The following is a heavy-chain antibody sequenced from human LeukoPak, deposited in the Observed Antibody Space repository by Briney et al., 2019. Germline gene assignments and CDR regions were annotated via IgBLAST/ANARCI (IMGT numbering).Heavy chain of an antibody. CDR3: ARDRGSGYNWFDP. CDR1: GGTFSSYA. V-gene: IGHV1-69*13. Sequence: ASVKVSCKASGGTFSSYAISWVRQAPGQGLEWMGGIIPIFGTANYAQKFQGRVTITADESTGTAYMELSSLRSEDTAVYYCARDRGSGYNWFDPWGQGTLVTVSS. CDR2: IIPIFGTA. D-gene: IGHD5-12*01. J-gene: IGHJ5*02.